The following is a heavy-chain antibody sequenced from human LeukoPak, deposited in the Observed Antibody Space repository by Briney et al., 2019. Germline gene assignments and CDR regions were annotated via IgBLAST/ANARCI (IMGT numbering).Heavy chain of an antibody. CDR1: GGSISSSSYY. Sequence: SETLSLTCTVSGGSISSSSYYWGWIRQPPGKGLEWIGSIYYSGSTYYNPSLKSRVTISVDTSKNQFSLKLSSVTAADTAVYYCARDETAFDYWGQGTLVTVSS. J-gene: IGHJ4*02. CDR2: IYYSGST. V-gene: IGHV4-39*07. CDR3: ARDETAFDY.